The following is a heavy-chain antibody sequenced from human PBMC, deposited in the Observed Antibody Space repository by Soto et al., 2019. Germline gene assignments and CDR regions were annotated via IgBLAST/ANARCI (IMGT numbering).Heavy chain of an antibody. CDR3: ARRRRQWLADYYYYYGMDV. CDR2: IDPSDSYT. Sequence: PGESLKISCKGSGYSFTSYWISWVRQMPGKGLEWMGRIDPSDSYTNYSPSFQGHVTISADKSISTAYLQWSSLKASDTAMYCCARRRRQWLADYYYYYGMDVWGQGTTVTVSS. D-gene: IGHD6-19*01. J-gene: IGHJ6*02. CDR1: GYSFTSYW. V-gene: IGHV5-10-1*01.